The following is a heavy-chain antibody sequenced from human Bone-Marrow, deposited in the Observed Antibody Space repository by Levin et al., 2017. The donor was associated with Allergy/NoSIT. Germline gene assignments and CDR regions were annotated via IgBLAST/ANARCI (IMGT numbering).Heavy chain of an antibody. V-gene: IGHV3-30*04. CDR1: GFTFSTYA. CDR3: ARALDY. J-gene: IGHJ4*02. CDR2: ISYDGRSK. Sequence: PGGSLRLSCAASGFTFSTYAMHWVRQAPGKGLQWVAAISYDGRSKYYADSVKGRFTVSRDNSKNTLYLQMNSLRSEDAGLYYCARALDYWGQGTLVTVSS.